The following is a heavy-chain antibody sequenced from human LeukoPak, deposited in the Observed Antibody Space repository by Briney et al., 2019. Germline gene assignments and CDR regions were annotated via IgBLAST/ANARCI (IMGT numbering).Heavy chain of an antibody. CDR1: GFTFTSYA. V-gene: IGHV3-23*01. D-gene: IGHD4-23*01. CDR3: AKVLVRATVVSCFDY. Sequence: PGRSLRLSCAASGFTFTSYAMSWVRQAPGKGLEWVSIISGSGDSTYYADSVKGRFTISRDNSKNTLYLQMNSLRAEDTAVFYCAKVLVRATVVSCFDYWGQGTLVTVSS. CDR2: ISGSGDST. J-gene: IGHJ4*02.